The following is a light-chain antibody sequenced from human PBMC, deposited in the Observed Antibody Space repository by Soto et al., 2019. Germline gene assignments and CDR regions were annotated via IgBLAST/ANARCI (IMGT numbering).Light chain of an antibody. J-gene: IGKJ5*01. CDR3: QQRSTWPAIT. Sequence: EIVLTQSPATLSLSPGERATLFCRASQSVKTYLAWYQQRPGQAPRLLISDASNRASGSPARFSGSGSGTDFSLTISSLEPEDFAVYYCQQRSTWPAITVGQGTRLESK. CDR1: QSVKTY. CDR2: DAS. V-gene: IGKV3-11*01.